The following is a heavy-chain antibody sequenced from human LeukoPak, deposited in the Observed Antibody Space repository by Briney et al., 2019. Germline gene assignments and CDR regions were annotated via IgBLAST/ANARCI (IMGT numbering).Heavy chain of an antibody. Sequence: PGGSLRLSCAASGFTFSNHAMSGVRQAPGKGLQGVSVISGSGRTTEYADSVKGRFTISRDNSKNTPSLQMNSLRVEDTAIYYCAKNVVVKRYFDYWGQGTLITVSS. CDR1: GFTFSNHA. CDR2: ISGSGRTT. J-gene: IGHJ4*02. CDR3: AKNVVVKRYFDY. V-gene: IGHV3-23*01. D-gene: IGHD2-15*01.